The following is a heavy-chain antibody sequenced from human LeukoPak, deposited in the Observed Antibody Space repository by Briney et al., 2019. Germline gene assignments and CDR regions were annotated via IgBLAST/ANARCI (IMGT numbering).Heavy chain of an antibody. CDR1: GFTFSSYA. D-gene: IGHD3-22*01. CDR2: ISGSGGST. V-gene: IGHV3-23*01. J-gene: IGHJ4*02. Sequence: GGSLRLSCAASGFTFSSYAMSWVREAPGKGLEWVSAISGSGGSTYYADSVKGRFTISRDNSKNTLYLQMNSLRAEDTAVYYCAKGGTYYYDSSGYYSDYWGQGTLVTVSS. CDR3: AKGGTYYYDSSGYYSDY.